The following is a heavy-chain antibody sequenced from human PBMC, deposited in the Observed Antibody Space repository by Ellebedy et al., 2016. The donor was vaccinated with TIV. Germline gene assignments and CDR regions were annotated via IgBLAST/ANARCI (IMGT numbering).Heavy chain of an antibody. Sequence: GESLKISCAASGFTFTTYTIHWVRQAPDKGLEWVAVVSIDGRNKYYADSVKGRFTMSRDNSKNTVYLQMNSLRAEDTAVYYCARRYIVGVTGVYWGQGTLVTVSS. V-gene: IGHV3-30*14. CDR3: ARRYIVGVTGVY. CDR2: VSIDGRNK. J-gene: IGHJ4*02. CDR1: GFTFTTYT. D-gene: IGHD1-26*01.